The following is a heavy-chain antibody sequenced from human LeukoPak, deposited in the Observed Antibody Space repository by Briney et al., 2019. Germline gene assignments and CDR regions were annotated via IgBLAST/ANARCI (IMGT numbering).Heavy chain of an antibody. D-gene: IGHD5-24*01. CDR2: IYYSGST. CDR3: ARLLWRRGWLYYYYYMDV. J-gene: IGHJ6*03. CDR1: ADSISSSNYY. V-gene: IGHV4-39*07. Sequence: SETLSLTCTVSADSISSSNYYWGWIRQPPGKGLEWIGSIYYSGSTNYNPSLKSRVTISVDTSKNQFSLKLSSVTAADTAVYYCARLLWRRGWLYYYYYMDVWGKGTTVTVSS.